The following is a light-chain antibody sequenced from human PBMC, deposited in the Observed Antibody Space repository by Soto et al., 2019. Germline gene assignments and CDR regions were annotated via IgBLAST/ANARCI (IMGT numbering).Light chain of an antibody. J-gene: IGKJ1*01. CDR1: QSINSW. CDR2: KAS. V-gene: IGKV1-5*03. CDR3: QQYHTYSPWT. Sequence: IQMTQSPSPLSASVGDRVTITCRASQSINSWLAWYQQKPGKAPKLLIYKASSLESGVPSRFSGSGSGTEFTLTISSLQPDDFATYYCQQYHTYSPWTFGQGTKVEIK.